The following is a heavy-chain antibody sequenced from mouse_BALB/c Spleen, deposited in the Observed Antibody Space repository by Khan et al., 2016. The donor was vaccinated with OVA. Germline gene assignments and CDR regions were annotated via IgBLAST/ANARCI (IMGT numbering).Heavy chain of an antibody. D-gene: IGHD1-2*01. V-gene: IGHV3-2*02. CDR1: GYSITSGYG. Sequence: EVELVESGPGLMKPSQSLSLTCTVTGYSITSGYGWNWIRQFPGNKLEWMGYISYSGSTNYNPSLKSRISITRDTSKNQCFLQLNSVTTEDTATYYCARTARIKYWGQGTTLTVSS. CDR2: ISYSGST. J-gene: IGHJ2*01. CDR3: ARTARIKY.